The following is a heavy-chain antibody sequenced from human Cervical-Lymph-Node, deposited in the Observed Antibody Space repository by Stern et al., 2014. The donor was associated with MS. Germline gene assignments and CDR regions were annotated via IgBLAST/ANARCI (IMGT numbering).Heavy chain of an antibody. D-gene: IGHD2-21*01. CDR3: ARDKLHSDSYGMDI. J-gene: IGHJ6*02. CDR1: GYPFTNYY. Sequence: QVQLVQSGAEMQKPGASVKLSCKASGYPFTNYYVHWVRQAPGQGLEWIGIINSNGGSAKYAKKFQGRVTMTSDTSTSTVSMELRSLRFDDTAVYYCARDKLHSDSYGMDIWGQGTTVTVSS. V-gene: IGHV1-46*01. CDR2: INSNGGSA.